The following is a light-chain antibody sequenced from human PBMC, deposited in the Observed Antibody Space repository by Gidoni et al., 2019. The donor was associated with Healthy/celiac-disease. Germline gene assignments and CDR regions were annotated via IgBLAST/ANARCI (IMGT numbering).Light chain of an antibody. CDR3: NSRDSSGNRDVV. V-gene: IGLV3-19*01. Sequence: SSELTQDPAVSVALGQTVRITCQGDSLRSDYASWYQQKPGQAPVLVIYGKNNRPSGIPDRFSGSSSGNTASLTITGAQAEDEADYYCNSRDSSGNRDVVFGGGTKLTVL. CDR2: GKN. CDR1: SLRSDY. J-gene: IGLJ2*01.